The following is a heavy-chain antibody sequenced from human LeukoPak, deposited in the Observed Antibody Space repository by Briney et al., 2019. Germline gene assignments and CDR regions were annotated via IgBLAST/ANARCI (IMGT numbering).Heavy chain of an antibody. J-gene: IGHJ4*02. CDR2: IKQDGSEK. Sequence: GGTLRLSCAASGFTFSSYWMSWVRQAPGKGLEWVANIKQDGSEKYYVDSVKGRFTISRDNAKNSLYLQMNSLRAEDTAVYYCARVVTVIATHYAFDYWGQGTLVTVSS. V-gene: IGHV3-7*01. CDR3: ARVVTVIATHYAFDY. D-gene: IGHD2-21*01. CDR1: GFTFSSYW.